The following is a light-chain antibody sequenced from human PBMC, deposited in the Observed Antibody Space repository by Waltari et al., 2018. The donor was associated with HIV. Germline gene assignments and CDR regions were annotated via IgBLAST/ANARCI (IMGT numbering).Light chain of an antibody. Sequence: EIVLTQSPATRSLSPGERATLPCRAMESISRYLAWYQQKPGQAPRLLISDASNRATGIPARFSGSGSGTDFTLTISYLEPEDFAVYYCQQRTNWPPWSFGQGTKVEIK. CDR2: DAS. CDR1: ESISRY. V-gene: IGKV3-11*01. J-gene: IGKJ1*01. CDR3: QQRTNWPPWS.